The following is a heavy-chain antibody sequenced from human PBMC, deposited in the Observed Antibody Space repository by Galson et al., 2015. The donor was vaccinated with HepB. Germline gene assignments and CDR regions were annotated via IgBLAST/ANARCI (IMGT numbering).Heavy chain of an antibody. CDR3: ARDRYFDWLLRYYGMDV. CDR2: INHSGST. D-gene: IGHD3-9*01. V-gene: IGHV4-34*01. CDR1: GGSFRGYY. Sequence: LTCAVYGGSFRGYYWSWIRQPPGKGLEWIGEINHSGSTNYNPSLKSRVTISVDTSKNQFSLKLSSVTAADTAVYYCARDRYFDWLLRYYGMDVWGQGTTVSGSS. J-gene: IGHJ6*02.